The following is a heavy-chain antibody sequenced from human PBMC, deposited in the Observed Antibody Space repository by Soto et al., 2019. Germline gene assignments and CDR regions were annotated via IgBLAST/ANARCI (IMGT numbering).Heavy chain of an antibody. D-gene: IGHD3-10*01. Sequence: EVQLLESGGDLVQSGGSLRLSCAASRFTFSNYAMSWVRQAPGKGLEWVSSVSAGGDITYYADSVKGRFTISRDNSNNALFLQMNTLRADDTALYWSARGDRGGSGSPASYYYSGLDVWGQGTTVTVSS. V-gene: IGHV3-23*01. CDR2: VSAGGDIT. CDR1: RFTFSNYA. CDR3: ARGDRGGSGSPASYYYSGLDV. J-gene: IGHJ6*02.